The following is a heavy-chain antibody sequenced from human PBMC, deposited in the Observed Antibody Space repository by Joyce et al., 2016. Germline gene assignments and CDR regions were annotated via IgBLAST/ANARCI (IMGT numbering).Heavy chain of an antibody. J-gene: IGHJ2*01. Sequence: QVQLVESGGGVVQPGRSLRLSCAASGFSFSSYGMHWVRQAPGKGLEWVAVIWYDGSNKYHADSVKGRFTISRDNSKNTLYLQMNSQRAEDTAVYYCAREDGSGMGHPSSWYFDLWGRGTLVTVSS. CDR3: AREDGSGMGHPSSWYFDL. CDR1: GFSFSSYG. D-gene: IGHD3-10*01. CDR2: IWYDGSNK. V-gene: IGHV3-33*01.